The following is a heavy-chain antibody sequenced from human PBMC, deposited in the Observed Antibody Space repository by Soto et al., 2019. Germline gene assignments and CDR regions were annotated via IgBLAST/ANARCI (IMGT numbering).Heavy chain of an antibody. J-gene: IGHJ5*02. V-gene: IGHV4-34*01. CDR2: INHSGST. CDR1: GGSFSGYY. Sequence: SETLSLTCAVYGGSFSGYYWSWIRQPPGKGLEWIGEINHSGSTNYNPSLKSRVTISVDTSKNQFSLKLSSVTAADTAVYYCARGAPIVVVPAAKDSNWFDPWGQGTLVTVSS. D-gene: IGHD2-2*01. CDR3: ARGAPIVVVPAAKDSNWFDP.